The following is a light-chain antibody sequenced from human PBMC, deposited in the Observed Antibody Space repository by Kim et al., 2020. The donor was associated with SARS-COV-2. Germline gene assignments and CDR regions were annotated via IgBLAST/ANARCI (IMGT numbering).Light chain of an antibody. J-gene: IGKJ1*01. CDR3: QQFGSSRTWT. CDR1: QSVTSPY. V-gene: IGKV3-20*01. Sequence: PGDRATLSCRASQSVTSPYVAWYQQKPGQAPRLLIYGTSTRAAGIPGRFSGSGSGTEYTLTINRLEPEDFAIYYCQQFGSSRTWTFGQGTKVDIK. CDR2: GTS.